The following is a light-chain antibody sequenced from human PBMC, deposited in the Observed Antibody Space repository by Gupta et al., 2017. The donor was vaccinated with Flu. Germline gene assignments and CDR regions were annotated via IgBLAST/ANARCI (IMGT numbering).Light chain of an antibody. CDR1: QSIDIW. V-gene: IGKV1-5*03. CDR2: KAS. CDR3: QHDDSSPWT. Sequence: DIQMTQSPSTLSASVGDRVTITCRASQSIDIWLAWFQKKPGKAPTPLIYKASSLEAGVPSRFSGSGSGTEFSLTITRLQPDDFATYYCQHDDSSPWTFGQGTKVEI. J-gene: IGKJ1*01.